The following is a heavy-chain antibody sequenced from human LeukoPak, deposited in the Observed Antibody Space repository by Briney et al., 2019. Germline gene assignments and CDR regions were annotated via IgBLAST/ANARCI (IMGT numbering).Heavy chain of an antibody. D-gene: IGHD2-2*01. CDR1: GGSFSGYY. V-gene: IGHV4-34*01. J-gene: IGHJ1*01. CDR2: INHRGST. CDR3: ARGRRIVVVPAAIFQH. Sequence: PSETLSLTCAVYGGSFSGYYWSWIRQPPGKGLEWIGEINHRGSTNYNPSLKSRVTISVDTSKNQFSLKLSSVTAADTAVYYCARGRRIVVVPAAIFQHWGQGTLVTVSS.